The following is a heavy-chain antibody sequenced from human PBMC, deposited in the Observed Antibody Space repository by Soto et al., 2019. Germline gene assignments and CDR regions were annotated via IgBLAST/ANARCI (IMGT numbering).Heavy chain of an antibody. CDR3: ARADDFSDRFDY. Sequence: TLSLTCAVSGGTISSGYFYWIWIRQPPGEGLELIGNIYYSGSTYYNPSLRSRAIMSVDTSQNQFSLKLSTLTAAATDVYFCARADDFSDRFDYWGQGALVTVSS. D-gene: IGHD4-17*01. CDR2: IYYSGST. J-gene: IGHJ4*02. CDR1: GGTISSGYFY. V-gene: IGHV4-30-4*01.